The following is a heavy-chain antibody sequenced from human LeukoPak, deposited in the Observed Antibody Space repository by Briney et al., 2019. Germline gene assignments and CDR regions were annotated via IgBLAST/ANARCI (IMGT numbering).Heavy chain of an antibody. CDR2: IYHTGST. CDR3: ASLTVRRSSSWEKTNDY. Sequence: PSETLSLTCTVSGGSISSSSYYWGWIRQPPGKGLEWIGSIYHTGSTYYNLSLKSRFTISVDTSKNQFSLNLSPVTAADTAVYYCASLTVRRSSSWEKTNDYWGQGTLVTVSS. D-gene: IGHD6-13*01. J-gene: IGHJ4*02. CDR1: GGSISSSSYY. V-gene: IGHV4-39*07.